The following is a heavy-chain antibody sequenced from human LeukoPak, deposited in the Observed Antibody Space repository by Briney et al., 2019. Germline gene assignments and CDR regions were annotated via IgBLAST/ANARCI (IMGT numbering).Heavy chain of an antibody. V-gene: IGHV4-59*08. CDR2: IYYSGST. CDR3: ARHSYCSGGSCYWFDP. D-gene: IGHD2-15*01. Sequence: SETLSLTCTVSGGSISSCCWSWIRQPPGKGLEWIGYIYYSGSTNYNPSLKSRVTISVDTSKNQFSLKLSSVTAADTAVYYCARHSYCSGGSCYWFDPWGQGTLVTVSS. CDR1: GGSISSCC. J-gene: IGHJ5*02.